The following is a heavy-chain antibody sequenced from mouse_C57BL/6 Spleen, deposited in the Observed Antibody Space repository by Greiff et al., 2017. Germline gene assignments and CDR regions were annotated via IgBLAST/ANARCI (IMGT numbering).Heavy chain of an antibody. Sequence: QVQLQQSGAELVRPGASVTLSCKASGYTFTDYEMHWVKQTPVHGLEWIGAIDPETGGTAYNQKFKGKAILTADKSSSTAYLELRSLTSEGSAVYYCTRKWDYGNYVLFAYWGQGTLVTVSA. J-gene: IGHJ3*01. CDR1: GYTFTDYE. D-gene: IGHD2-1*01. CDR3: TRKWDYGNYVLFAY. V-gene: IGHV1-15*01. CDR2: IDPETGGT.